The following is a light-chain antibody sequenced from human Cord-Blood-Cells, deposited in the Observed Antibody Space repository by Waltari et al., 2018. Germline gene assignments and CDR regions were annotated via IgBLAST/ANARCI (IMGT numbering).Light chain of an antibody. V-gene: IGKV1-39*01. Sequence: DIQMTQSPSSLSASVGDRVTITCRASQSISSYLNWYQQKPGKAPKLLIYAASSLQSWVPSRFSGSGSGKDFTLTISSLQPEDFATYYCQQSYSTPITVGQGTRLEIK. CDR1: QSISSY. CDR2: AAS. J-gene: IGKJ5*01. CDR3: QQSYSTPIT.